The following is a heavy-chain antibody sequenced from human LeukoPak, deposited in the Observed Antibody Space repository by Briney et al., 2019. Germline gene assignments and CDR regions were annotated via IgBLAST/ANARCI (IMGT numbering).Heavy chain of an antibody. CDR3: ARGLVVVAAPGYYGMDV. Sequence: GASVKVSCKASGYTFTSYYMHWVRQAPGQGLEWMGIINPSGGNTSYAQKFQGRVTITADESTSTAYMELSSLRSEDTAVYYCARGLVVVAAPGYYGMDVWGQGTTVTVPS. V-gene: IGHV1-46*01. CDR1: GYTFTSYY. J-gene: IGHJ6*02. CDR2: INPSGGNT. D-gene: IGHD2-15*01.